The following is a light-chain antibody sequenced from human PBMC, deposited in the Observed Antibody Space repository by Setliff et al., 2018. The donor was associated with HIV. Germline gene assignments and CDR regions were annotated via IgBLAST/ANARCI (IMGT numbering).Light chain of an antibody. V-gene: IGLV2-14*03. CDR1: SSDVGRYNY. J-gene: IGLJ1*01. CDR2: DVS. CDR3: CSYTSISTYV. Sequence: ATVSGSPGQSITISCTGTSSDVGRYNYVSWYQQHPGKTPKLIIYDVSKWPSGVSNRFSASKSGNTASLTISGLQAEDEADYYCCSYTSISTYVFGTGTKVTVL.